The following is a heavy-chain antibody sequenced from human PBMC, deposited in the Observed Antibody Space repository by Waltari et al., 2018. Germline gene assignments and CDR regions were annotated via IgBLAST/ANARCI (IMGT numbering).Heavy chain of an antibody. CDR3: TRGAVAGRDPY. J-gene: IGHJ4*02. Sequence: EVQLVESGGGLVQPGGSLKLSCAASGFPCSCSAMPWVRQASGKGLEWVGRIRSKANSYATAYAASVKGRFTISRDDSKNTAYLQMNSLKTEDTAVYYCTRGAVAGRDPYWCQGTLVTVSS. CDR1: GFPCSCSA. V-gene: IGHV3-73*01. D-gene: IGHD6-19*01. CDR2: IRSKANSYAT.